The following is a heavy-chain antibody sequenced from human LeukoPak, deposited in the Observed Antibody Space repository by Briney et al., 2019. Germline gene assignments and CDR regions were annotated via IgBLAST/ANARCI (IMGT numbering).Heavy chain of an antibody. CDR1: GDSISGFY. Sequence: SETLSLTCAVSGDSISGFYWSWIRQPPGKGLEWIGYIYYSGSANYNPSLKSRVTISVDTSKNQFSLKLSSVTAADTAVYYCARGLWFGDENPPYFDYWGQGTLVTVSS. CDR2: IYYSGSA. D-gene: IGHD3-10*01. V-gene: IGHV4-59*08. J-gene: IGHJ4*02. CDR3: ARGLWFGDENPPYFDY.